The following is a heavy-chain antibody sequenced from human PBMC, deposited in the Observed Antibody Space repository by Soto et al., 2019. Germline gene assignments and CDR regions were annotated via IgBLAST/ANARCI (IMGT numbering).Heavy chain of an antibody. Sequence: PGGSMRLSCAASGFTFCSYSMNWVRQDPGKGLEWVSSIISSGSSIYYADSVKGRFTISRDNSKNTLYLQMNSLRAEDTAVYYCAGSFSCGELCGFDYWGQGTLVTVSS. V-gene: IGHV3-21*01. CDR1: GFTFCSYS. CDR2: IISSGSSI. D-gene: IGHD3-16*01. CDR3: AGSFSCGELCGFDY. J-gene: IGHJ4*02.